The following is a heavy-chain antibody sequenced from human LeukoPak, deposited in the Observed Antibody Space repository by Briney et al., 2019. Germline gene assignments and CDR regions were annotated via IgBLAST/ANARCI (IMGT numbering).Heavy chain of an antibody. J-gene: IGHJ5*02. V-gene: IGHV4-59*08. CDR2: IYYSGST. D-gene: IGHD6-13*01. CDR3: ARIYSSSWFLNWFDP. CDR1: GGSISSYY. Sequence: PSETLSLTCTVSGGSISSYYGSWVRQPPGKGLEGVGDIYYSGSTNYNPSLKSRVTISVDTSKNQFSLKLNSVTAADTAVYYCARIYSSSWFLNWFDPWGQGTLVTVSS.